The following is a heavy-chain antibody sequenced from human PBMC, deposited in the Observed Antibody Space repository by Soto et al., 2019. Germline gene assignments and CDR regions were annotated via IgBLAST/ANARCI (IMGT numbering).Heavy chain of an antibody. J-gene: IGHJ6*03. CDR3: AKVTRRPALGYYYYMDV. V-gene: IGHV3-23*01. D-gene: IGHD2-2*01. Sequence: EVQLMESGGNLVQPGGSLRLSCAASGFSFRNYGMSWVRQAPGKGLEWVSAISGSDGSTYYADSVKGRFTISRDNSKNTLYLQMNSLRPEDTAVYYCAKVTRRPALGYYYYMDVWGTGTTVTVSS. CDR1: GFSFRNYG. CDR2: ISGSDGST.